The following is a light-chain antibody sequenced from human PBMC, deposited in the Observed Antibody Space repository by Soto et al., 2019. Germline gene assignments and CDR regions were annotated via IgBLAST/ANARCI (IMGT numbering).Light chain of an antibody. J-gene: IGKJ1*01. CDR1: QSVSSSY. CDR2: GAS. Sequence: IVLTQPLGPLSLSPGDRATPSCRASQSVSSSYLAWYQQKPGQAPRLLIYGASSRATGIPDRFSGSGSGTDFTLTISRLEPEDFAVYYCQQDGSSRWTFGQGTKVDVK. CDR3: QQDGSSRWT. V-gene: IGKV3-20*01.